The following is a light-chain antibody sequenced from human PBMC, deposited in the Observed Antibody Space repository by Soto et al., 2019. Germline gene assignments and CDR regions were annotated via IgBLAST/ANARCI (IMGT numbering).Light chain of an antibody. CDR2: SNN. V-gene: IGLV1-44*01. CDR3: AAWDDSLNGLYV. Sequence: QSVLTQPPSASGTPGQRVTISCSGSSSNIGSNTVNWYQQLPGTAPKLLIYSNNQRPSGVPDRFSGSKSGTSASLAISGFQSEDEADYYCAAWDDSLNGLYVFRTGTKVT. CDR1: SSNIGSNT. J-gene: IGLJ1*01.